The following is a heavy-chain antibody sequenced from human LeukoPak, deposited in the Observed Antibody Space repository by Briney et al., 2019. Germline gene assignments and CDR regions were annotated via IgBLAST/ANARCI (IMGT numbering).Heavy chain of an antibody. CDR1: GGSISSSNW. CDR3: ARVGDGYNLSWFDP. J-gene: IGHJ5*02. Sequence: PSGTLSLTCAVFGGSISSSNWWSWVRPPPGKGLEWIGEIYHSGSTNYNPSLKSRVTISVDKSKNQFSLKLSPVTAADTAVYYCARVGDGYNLSWFDPWGQGTLVTVSS. D-gene: IGHD5-24*01. V-gene: IGHV4-4*02. CDR2: IYHSGST.